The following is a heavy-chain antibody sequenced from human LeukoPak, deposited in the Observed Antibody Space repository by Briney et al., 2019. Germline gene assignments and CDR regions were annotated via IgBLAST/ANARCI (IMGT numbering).Heavy chain of an antibody. V-gene: IGHV4-4*07. J-gene: IGHJ4*02. D-gene: IGHD1-26*01. CDR3: ARKAVGATSFDY. CDR1: GGSISSYS. Sequence: SETLSLTCTVSGGSISSYSWSWIRPPAGEGLEWLGRIYTSGSTNYSPSLKSRVTMSVDTSKNQFSLKMSSVTAADTAVYYCARKAVGATSFDYWGQGTLLTVPT. CDR2: IYTSGST.